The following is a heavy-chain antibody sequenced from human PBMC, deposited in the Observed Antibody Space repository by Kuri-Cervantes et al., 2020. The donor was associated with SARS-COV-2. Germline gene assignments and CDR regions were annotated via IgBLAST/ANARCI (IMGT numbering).Heavy chain of an antibody. CDR3: ARERYSGYDYFASYFDY. CDR2: MNPNSGNT. Sequence: ASVKVSCKASGYTFTSYDINWVRQATGQGLEWMGWMNPNSGNTGYAQKFQGRVTMTRNTSVSTAYMELSSLRSEDTAVYYCARERYSGYDYFASYFDYWGQGTLVTVSS. J-gene: IGHJ4*02. CDR1: GYTFTSYD. D-gene: IGHD5-12*01. V-gene: IGHV1-8*02.